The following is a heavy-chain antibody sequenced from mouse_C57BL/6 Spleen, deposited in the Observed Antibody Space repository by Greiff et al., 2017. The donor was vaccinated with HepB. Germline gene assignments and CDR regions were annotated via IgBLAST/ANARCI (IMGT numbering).Heavy chain of an antibody. J-gene: IGHJ1*03. V-gene: IGHV1-64*01. CDR2: IHPNSGST. D-gene: IGHD1-1*01. Sequence: VQLQQPGAELVKPGASVKLSCKASGYTFTSYWMHWVKQRPGQGLEWIGMIHPNSGSTNYNEKFKSKATLTVDKSSSTAYMQLSSLTSEDSAVYYCARDGHYYGSSPWYFDVWGTGTTVTVSS. CDR3: ARDGHYYGSSPWYFDV. CDR1: GYTFTSYW.